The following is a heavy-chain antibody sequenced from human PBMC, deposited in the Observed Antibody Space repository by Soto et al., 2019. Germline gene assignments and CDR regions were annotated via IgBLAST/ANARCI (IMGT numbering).Heavy chain of an antibody. J-gene: IGHJ6*02. Sequence: ASVKVSCKASGYTFTNYGINWVRQAPGQRLEWMGWINAGNGNTKYSQKFQGRVTITRDTSASTAYMELSSLRSEDTAVYYCARDPSYYGMDVWGQGTTVTVSS. CDR3: ARDPSYYGMDV. V-gene: IGHV1-3*01. CDR2: INAGNGNT. CDR1: GYTFTNYG.